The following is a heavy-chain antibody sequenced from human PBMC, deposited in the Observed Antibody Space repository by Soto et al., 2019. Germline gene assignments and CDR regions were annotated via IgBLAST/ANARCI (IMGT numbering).Heavy chain of an antibody. Sequence: QITLKESGPTLVKPTQTLTLTCTFSGFSLSTSGVGVGWIRQPPGKVLEWLALIYWDDDKRYSPALKSRLTITKDTSKNQVVLRITNMDPVDTATYFCAKSRDAYIQFDYWGQGTLVTVSS. CDR3: AKSRDAYIQFDY. V-gene: IGHV2-5*02. J-gene: IGHJ4*02. CDR2: IYWDDDK. CDR1: GFSLSTSGVG. D-gene: IGHD2-2*01.